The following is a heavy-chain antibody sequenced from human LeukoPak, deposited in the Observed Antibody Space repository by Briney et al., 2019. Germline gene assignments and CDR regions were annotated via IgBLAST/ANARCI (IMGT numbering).Heavy chain of an antibody. CDR2: IYPDDFDT. J-gene: IGHJ4*02. V-gene: IGHV5-51*01. Sequence: GESLKISCKASGYSFTNYWIGWVRQMPGKGLEWMGIIYPDDFDTRYSPSFQGQVTISADRSITTAYLQWNTLKDSDTAVYYCARGGTATRTFDYWGQGTLVTVFS. D-gene: IGHD1-1*01. CDR1: GYSFTNYW. CDR3: ARGGTATRTFDY.